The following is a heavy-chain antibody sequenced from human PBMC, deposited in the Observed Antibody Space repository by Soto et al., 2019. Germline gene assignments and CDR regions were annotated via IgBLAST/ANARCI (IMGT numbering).Heavy chain of an antibody. CDR2: IWYDGSNK. V-gene: IGHV3-33*01. CDR1: GFTFSSYG. CDR3: AAGWLTDAFDI. D-gene: IGHD3-10*01. J-gene: IGHJ3*02. Sequence: QVQLVESGGGVVQPGRSLRLSCAASGFTFSSYGMHWVRQAPGKGLEWVAVIWYDGSNKYYADSVKGRFTISRDNSKNTLYLQMNSLRAEDTAVYYCAAGWLTDAFDIWGQGTMVTVSS.